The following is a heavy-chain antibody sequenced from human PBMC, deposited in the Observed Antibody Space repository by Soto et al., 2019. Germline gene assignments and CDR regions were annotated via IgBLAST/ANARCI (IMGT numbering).Heavy chain of an antibody. CDR3: VRQGYTYGPIDY. Sequence: GESLKISCKASGYKFTDYWIGWVRQMPGRGLEWMGIIYPGDSDTRYSSSFQGQVIISADKSITAAYLQWRSLRASDAAIYFCVRQGYTYGPIDYWGQGSLVTVSS. CDR2: IYPGDSDT. CDR1: GYKFTDYW. D-gene: IGHD5-18*01. V-gene: IGHV5-51*01. J-gene: IGHJ4*02.